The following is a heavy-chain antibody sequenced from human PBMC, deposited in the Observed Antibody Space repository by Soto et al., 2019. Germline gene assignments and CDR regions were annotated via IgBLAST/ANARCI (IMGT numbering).Heavy chain of an antibody. D-gene: IGHD1-26*01. CDR2: ISDTGGNT. Sequence: WGSLRLSCAASGFTFISYATIFVRQSPLKGLEWISSISDTGGNTYYADSMKGRFTISRDNSKNTLYLQMNSLRAEDTAVYYCAKAGPNSHGRNYFDHWGQGTLVTVSS. CDR1: GFTFISYA. V-gene: IGHV3-23*01. J-gene: IGHJ4*02. CDR3: AKAGPNSHGRNYFDH.